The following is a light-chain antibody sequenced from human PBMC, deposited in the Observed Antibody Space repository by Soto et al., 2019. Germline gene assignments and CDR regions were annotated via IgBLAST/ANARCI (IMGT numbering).Light chain of an antibody. CDR1: SSDVGGYNY. CDR2: EVS. Sequence: QSARTQPPSASGAPGQSITICCTGTSSDVGGYNYVSWYQQHPGKAPKLMIYEVSKRPSGVPDRFSGSKSGNTASLTVSGLQAEDEADYYCSSYAGSNNYVFGTGTKVTVL. V-gene: IGLV2-8*01. CDR3: SSYAGSNNYV. J-gene: IGLJ1*01.